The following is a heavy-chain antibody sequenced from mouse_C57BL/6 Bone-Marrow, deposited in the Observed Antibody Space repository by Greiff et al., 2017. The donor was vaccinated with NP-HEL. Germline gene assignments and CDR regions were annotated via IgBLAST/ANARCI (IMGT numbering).Heavy chain of an antibody. CDR1: GFTFSSYG. J-gene: IGHJ1*03. D-gene: IGHD2-4*01. Sequence: EVMLVESGGDLVKPGGSLKLSCAASGFTFSSYGMSWVRQTPDKRLEWVATISSGGSYTYYPDSVKGRFTISRDNAKNTLYLQMSSLKSEDTAMYYCARPPIYDFLYWYFDVWGTGTTVTVSS. CDR3: ARPPIYDFLYWYFDV. CDR2: ISSGGSYT. V-gene: IGHV5-6*01.